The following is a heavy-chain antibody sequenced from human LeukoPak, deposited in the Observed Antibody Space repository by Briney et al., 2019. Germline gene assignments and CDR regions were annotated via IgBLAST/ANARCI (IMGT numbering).Heavy chain of an antibody. CDR2: INSNSGAI. Sequence: ASVKVPCKTSGYTFTAYYIHWVRQAPGQGLEWMGWINSNSGAINYAQKFQGRVTMTRDTSISTAYMELSSLRSDDTAVYYCARDGGSYDYWGQGTLVTVSS. J-gene: IGHJ4*02. CDR3: ARDGGSYDY. V-gene: IGHV1-2*02. CDR1: GYTFTAYY. D-gene: IGHD1-26*01.